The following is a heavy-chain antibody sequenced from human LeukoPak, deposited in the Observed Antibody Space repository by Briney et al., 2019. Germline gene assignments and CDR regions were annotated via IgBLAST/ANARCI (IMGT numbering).Heavy chain of an antibody. J-gene: IGHJ4*02. CDR2: IYSGGST. V-gene: IGHV3-53*04. CDR1: GFTVSSNY. CDR3: ARMCGNDDLPAECYFDY. D-gene: IGHD1-1*01. Sequence: GGSLRLSCAASGFTVSSNYMSWVRQAPGKGLEWVSVIYSGGSTYYADSVKGRFTISRHNSKNTLYLQMNSLRAEDTAVYYCARMCGNDDLPAECYFDYWGQGTLVTVSS.